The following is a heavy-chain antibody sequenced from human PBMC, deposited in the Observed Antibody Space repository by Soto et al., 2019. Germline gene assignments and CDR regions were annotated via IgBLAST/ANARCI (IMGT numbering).Heavy chain of an antibody. J-gene: IGHJ4*02. CDR3: VRGKNSFDY. CDR1: GFTFSDYF. V-gene: IGHV3-72*01. Sequence: EVQLVESGGGLVQPGGSLRLSCAVSGFTFSDYFMDWVRQTPDKGLEWIGRSRNKANSYTTEYAASVKGRFTVSRDDSKNLFYLQMNSLKTEDTAVYFCVRGKNSFDYWGQGTLGTVSS. CDR2: SRNKANSYTT.